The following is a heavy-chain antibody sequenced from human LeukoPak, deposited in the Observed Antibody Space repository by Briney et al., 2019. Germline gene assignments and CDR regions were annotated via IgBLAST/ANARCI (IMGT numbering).Heavy chain of an antibody. CDR1: GGTFSSYA. CDR3: ASPATEVPTYYYYYYYMDV. D-gene: IGHD2/OR15-2a*01. Sequence: SVKVSCKASGGTFSSYAISWVRQAPGQGLEWMGGIIPIFGTANYAQKFQGRVTITADESTSTVYMELSSLRSEDTAVYYCASPATEVPTYYYYYYYMDVWGKGTTVTVSS. CDR2: IIPIFGTA. J-gene: IGHJ6*03. V-gene: IGHV1-69*13.